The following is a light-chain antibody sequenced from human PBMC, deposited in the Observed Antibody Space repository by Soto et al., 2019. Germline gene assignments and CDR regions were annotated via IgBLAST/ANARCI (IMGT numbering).Light chain of an antibody. CDR2: TNN. Sequence: QSVLTQPPSASGTPGQRVTISCSGSRSNIGRNTVHWYQQLPGTAPKLLIYTNNQRPSGVPDRFSGSKSGTSASLAISGLQSEDEADYYCAAWDDSLNGYVFGTGTK. J-gene: IGLJ1*01. V-gene: IGLV1-44*01. CDR3: AAWDDSLNGYV. CDR1: RSNIGRNT.